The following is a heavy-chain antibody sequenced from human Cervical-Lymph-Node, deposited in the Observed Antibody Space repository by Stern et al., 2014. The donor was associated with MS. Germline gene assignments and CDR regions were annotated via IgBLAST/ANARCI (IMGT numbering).Heavy chain of an antibody. CDR1: GFTFSAYG. Sequence: VQLVESGGGVVQPGRSLRLSCAASGFTFSAYGMHWVRQAPGKGLEWVAVISADGTLKFYGYSVKGRFTISRDNSKNTLFLQMNSLRAEDTAVYYCAKGDNWRRLNPWGQGTLVTVSS. D-gene: IGHD1-20*01. CDR2: ISADGTLK. CDR3: AKGDNWRRLNP. V-gene: IGHV3-30*18. J-gene: IGHJ5*02.